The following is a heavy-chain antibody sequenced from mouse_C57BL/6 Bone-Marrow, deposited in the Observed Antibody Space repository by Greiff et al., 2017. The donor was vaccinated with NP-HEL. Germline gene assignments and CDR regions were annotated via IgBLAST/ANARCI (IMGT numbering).Heavy chain of an antibody. J-gene: IGHJ3*01. D-gene: IGHD2-4*01. CDR3: TRCDDYDVAWFAY. Sequence: VKLMESGAELVRPGASVTLSCKASGYTFTDYEMHWVKQTPVHGLEWIGAIDPETGGTAYNQKFKGKAILTADKSSSTAYMELRSLTSEDSAVYYCTRCDDYDVAWFAYWGQGTLVTVSA. CDR2: IDPETGGT. V-gene: IGHV1-15*01. CDR1: GYTFTDYE.